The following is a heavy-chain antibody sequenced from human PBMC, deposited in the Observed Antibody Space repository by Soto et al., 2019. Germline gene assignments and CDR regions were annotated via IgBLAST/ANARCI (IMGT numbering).Heavy chain of an antibody. J-gene: IGHJ6*02. D-gene: IGHD4-17*01. Sequence: QVQLVQSGAEVKKPGSSVKVSCTASGGSIRNYGISWVRQAPGQGLAWMGAISPVFGTPNYAQKFQDRVTITAVESTTTVYMEVRCLTPEHTAVYYCARRGATKRFVTTYYAIDVWGHWTTGSVS. CDR2: ISPVFGTP. CDR1: GGSIRNYG. V-gene: IGHV1-69*12. CDR3: ARRGATKRFVTTYYAIDV.